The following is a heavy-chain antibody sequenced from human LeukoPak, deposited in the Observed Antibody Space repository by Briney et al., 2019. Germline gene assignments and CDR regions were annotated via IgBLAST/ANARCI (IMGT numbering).Heavy chain of an antibody. CDR1: GFTFSNYE. Sequence: GGSLRLSCEVSGFTFSNYEMNWVRQAPGKGLGWVSYISTRGSTIYYADSVKGRFTISRDNAKNSLYLQMNSLRAEDTAVYYCARESQRGYSGYDKREFDYWGQGTLVTVPS. V-gene: IGHV3-48*03. D-gene: IGHD5-12*01. J-gene: IGHJ4*02. CDR3: ARESQRGYSGYDKREFDY. CDR2: ISTRGSTI.